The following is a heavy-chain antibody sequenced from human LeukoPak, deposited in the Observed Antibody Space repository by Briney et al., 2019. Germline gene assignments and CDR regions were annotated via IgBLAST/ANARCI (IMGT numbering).Heavy chain of an antibody. CDR2: INPDSGGT. D-gene: IGHD2-21*02. CDR3: ATSGPGDYFSDY. J-gene: IGHJ4*01. Sequence: ASVKVSCKASGYTFTGYYVHWVRQAPGQGLEWMGWINPDSGGTNYAQKFQDYISMTRDTSISTAYMELSRLRSDDTAVYYCATSGPGDYFSDYWGQGTLVTVSS. V-gene: IGHV1-2*04. CDR1: GYTFTGYY.